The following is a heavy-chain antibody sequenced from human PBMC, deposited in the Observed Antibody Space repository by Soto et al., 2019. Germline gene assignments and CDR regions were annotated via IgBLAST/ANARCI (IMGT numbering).Heavy chain of an antibody. CDR1: GGSISSSSYY. Sequence: SETLSLTCTVSGGSISSSSYYWGWIRQPPGKWLEWIGSIYYSGSTYYNPSLKSRVTISVDTSKNQFSLKLSSVTAADTAVYYCARTSRDGYNWDYYYSMDVWGQGTTVTVYS. D-gene: IGHD5-12*01. V-gene: IGHV4-39*01. J-gene: IGHJ6*02. CDR2: IYYSGST. CDR3: ARTSRDGYNWDYYYSMDV.